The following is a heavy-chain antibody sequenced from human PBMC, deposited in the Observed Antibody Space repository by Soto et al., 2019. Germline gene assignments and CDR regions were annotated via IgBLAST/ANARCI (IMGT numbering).Heavy chain of an antibody. D-gene: IGHD4-17*01. CDR2: TRNKANSYTT. CDR1: GFSFSDHY. J-gene: IGHJ4*02. V-gene: IGHV3-72*01. CDR3: TRGLGGADYDQVPWRLNDH. Sequence: AGGSLRLSCVASGFSFSDHYMDWVRQPPGKGLEWVGRTRNKANSYTTEYAASVKGRFTISRDDSGNSLYLQMNSLKAEDTAVYYCTRGLGGADYDQVPWRLNDHWGQGTLVTVSS.